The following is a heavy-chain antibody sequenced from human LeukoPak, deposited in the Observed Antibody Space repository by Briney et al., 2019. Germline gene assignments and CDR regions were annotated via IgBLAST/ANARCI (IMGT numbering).Heavy chain of an antibody. Sequence: ASVKVSCKASGYTFTSYYMHWVRQAPGQGLELKGIINPSGGSTSYAQKFQGRVTMTRDTSTSTVYMELSSLRSEDTAVYYCARASYGVEGCPGPWGQGTLVTVSS. CDR3: ARASYGVEGCPGP. V-gene: IGHV1-46*03. CDR2: INPSGGST. CDR1: GYTFTSYY. J-gene: IGHJ5*02. D-gene: IGHD2-8*01.